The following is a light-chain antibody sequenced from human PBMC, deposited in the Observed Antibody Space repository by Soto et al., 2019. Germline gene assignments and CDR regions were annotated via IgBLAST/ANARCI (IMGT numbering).Light chain of an antibody. CDR3: SSYTSSSRPYV. CDR2: DVS. CDR1: SSDVGGYNY. V-gene: IGLV2-14*01. Sequence: QSVLTHPASVSGSPGQSITISCTGTSSDVGGYNYVSWYQQHPGKAPKLMIYDVSTRPSGVSNRFSGSKSGNTASLTISGLQAEDEADYYCSSYTSSSRPYVFGTGTRVTVL. J-gene: IGLJ1*01.